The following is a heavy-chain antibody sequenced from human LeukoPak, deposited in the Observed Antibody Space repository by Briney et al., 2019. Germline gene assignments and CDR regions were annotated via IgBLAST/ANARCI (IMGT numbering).Heavy chain of an antibody. CDR1: GFTFSSYS. CDR3: AGDKGTSYLSSFDY. Sequence: PGGSLRLSCAASGFTFSSYSMNWVRQAPGKGLEWVSSIKGRFTISRDNSKNTLYLQMNSLRAADTAVYYCAGDKGTSYLSSFDYWGQGTLVTVSS. D-gene: IGHD6-6*01. V-gene: IGHV3-21*01. J-gene: IGHJ4*02. CDR2: I.